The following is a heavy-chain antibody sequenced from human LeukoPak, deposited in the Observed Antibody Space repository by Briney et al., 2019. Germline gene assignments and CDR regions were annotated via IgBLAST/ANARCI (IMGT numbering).Heavy chain of an antibody. CDR1: GGSISSYY. V-gene: IGHV4-59*12. Sequence: KPSETLSLTCTVSGGSISSYYWSWIRQPPGKGLEWIGNIYYSGSTNYNPSLKSRVTISVDTSKNQFSLKLSSVTAADTAVYYCARGYCSGGSCYSYYYYNYMDVWGKGTTVTVSS. CDR2: IYYSGST. CDR3: ARGYCSGGSCYSYYYYNYMDV. D-gene: IGHD2-15*01. J-gene: IGHJ6*03.